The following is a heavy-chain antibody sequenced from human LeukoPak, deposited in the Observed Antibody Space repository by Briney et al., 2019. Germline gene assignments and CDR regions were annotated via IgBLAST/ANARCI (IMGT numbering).Heavy chain of an antibody. CDR2: IDSGDGNA. J-gene: IGHJ4*02. Sequence: GGSLRLSCAASGFTFSRYGMSWVRQTPGKGLEWVSRIDSGDGNAYDADSVKGRFIISRDNSKNTLYLQMNSLRAEDTAIYYWANRRDPVAFGEGLDYWGQGTLVTVSS. CDR1: GFTFSRYG. V-gene: IGHV3-23*01. D-gene: IGHD3-10*01. CDR3: ANRRDPVAFGEGLDY.